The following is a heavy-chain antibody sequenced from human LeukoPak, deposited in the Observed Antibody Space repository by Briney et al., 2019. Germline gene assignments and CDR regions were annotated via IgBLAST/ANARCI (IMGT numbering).Heavy chain of an antibody. J-gene: IGHJ5*02. CDR3: ARDRTTRLRREYSSSWYTKYNWFDP. CDR1: GYTFTGYY. D-gene: IGHD6-13*01. V-gene: IGHV1-2*02. Sequence: GASVTVSCKASGYTFTGYYMHWVRQAPGQGLEWMGWINPNSGGTNYAQKFQGRVTMTRDTSISTAYMELSRLRSDDTAVYYCARDRTTRLRREYSSSWYTKYNWFDPWGQGTLVTVSS. CDR2: INPNSGGT.